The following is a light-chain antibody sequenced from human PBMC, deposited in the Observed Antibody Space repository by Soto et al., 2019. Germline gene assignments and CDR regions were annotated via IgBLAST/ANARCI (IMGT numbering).Light chain of an antibody. CDR2: GAS. CDR3: QQYVSSPRT. J-gene: IGKJ1*01. CDR1: QSVSSSY. Sequence: EIVLTQSPGTLSLSPGERATLSCRASQSVSSSYLAWYQQKPGQAPRLLIYGASSRATGIPDRFSGSGSGTDFTLTMSRLEPEDFAVYYCQQYVSSPRTFGQGTKVEMK. V-gene: IGKV3-20*01.